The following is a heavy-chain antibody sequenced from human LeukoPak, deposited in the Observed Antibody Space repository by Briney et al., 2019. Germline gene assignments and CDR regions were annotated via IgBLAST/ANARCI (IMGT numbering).Heavy chain of an antibody. CDR3: ARDTAVAGTNDY. CDR1: GFTLSGYE. V-gene: IGHV3-48*03. D-gene: IGHD6-19*01. Sequence: GGSLRLSCAASGFTLSGYEMNWVRQAPGKGLEWVSYISTAGTIIYYADSVKGRFTISRDNAKNSLYLQMNSLRAEDTAVYYCARDTAVAGTNDYWGQGTLVTVSS. CDR2: ISTAGTII. J-gene: IGHJ4*02.